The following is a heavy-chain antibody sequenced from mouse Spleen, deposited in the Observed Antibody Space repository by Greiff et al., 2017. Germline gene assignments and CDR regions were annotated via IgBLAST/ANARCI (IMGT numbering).Heavy chain of an antibody. Sequence: EVQGVESGGGLVKPGGSLKLSCAASGFTFSDYGMHWVRQAPEKGLEWVAYISSGSSTIYYADTVKGRFTISRDNAKNTLFLQMTSLRSEDTAMYYCARGYGYDGGYYAMDYWGQGTSVTVSS. D-gene: IGHD2-2*01. V-gene: IGHV5-17*01. CDR3: ARGYGYDGGYYAMDY. CDR2: ISSGSSTI. J-gene: IGHJ4*01. CDR1: GFTFSDYG.